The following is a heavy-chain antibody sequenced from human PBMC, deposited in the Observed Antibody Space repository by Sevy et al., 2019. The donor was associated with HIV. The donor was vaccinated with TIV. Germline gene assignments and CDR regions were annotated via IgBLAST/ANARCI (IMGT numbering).Heavy chain of an antibody. Sequence: GGSLRLSCAASGFTFSEYGMHWVRQAPGKGLEWVAVISHDGRNNKYNADSVKGRFTISRDNSKNTLYLQMNSLRAEDTAIYYCARDSVEILSSAFNYWGQGTLVTVSS. CDR3: ARDSVEILSSAFNY. D-gene: IGHD2-15*01. CDR2: ISHDGRNNK. J-gene: IGHJ4*02. CDR1: GFTFSEYG. V-gene: IGHV3-30*04.